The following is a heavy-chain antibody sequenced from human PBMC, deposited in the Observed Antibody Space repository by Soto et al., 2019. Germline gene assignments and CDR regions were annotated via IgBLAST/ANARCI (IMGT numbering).Heavy chain of an antibody. J-gene: IGHJ3*01. D-gene: IGHD5-18*01. Sequence: QVKLVESGGGVVQPGRSLRLSCEASGFIFNDYGMHWVRQAPGKGLDWVAVISFDGNNKYYAQSVKGRFTISRDNSKNTLVLHMDSLRREDTAVYHCVKGDLDTAVVNSPDAFDVWGQGTMVTVSS. CDR1: GFIFNDYG. V-gene: IGHV3-30*18. CDR2: ISFDGNNK. CDR3: VKGDLDTAVVNSPDAFDV.